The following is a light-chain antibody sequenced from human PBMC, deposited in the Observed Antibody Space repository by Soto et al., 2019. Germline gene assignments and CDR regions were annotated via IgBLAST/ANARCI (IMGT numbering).Light chain of an antibody. Sequence: DIQMTQSPSTLPASVGDSVTITCRASQSVSGWLAWYQQKPGTAPKLLIHKASTLGSGVPSRFSGSGSGTDFTLTISSLQPEDFATYYCIQDYNYPLTFGGGTKVDIK. CDR1: QSVSGW. V-gene: IGKV1-5*03. J-gene: IGKJ4*01. CDR3: IQDYNYPLT. CDR2: KAS.